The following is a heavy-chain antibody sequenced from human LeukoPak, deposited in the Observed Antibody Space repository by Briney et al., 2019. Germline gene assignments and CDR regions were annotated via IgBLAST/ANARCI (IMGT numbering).Heavy chain of an antibody. V-gene: IGHV4-59*01. CDR3: AREFTGSSFDY. CDR1: GGSISSYY. Sequence: SETLSLTCTVSGGSISSYYWSWTRQPPGKGLEWIGYVHYTGSTKYNPSLKSRVTISVDTSKNQFSLKLSSVTAADTAVYFCAREFTGSSFDYWGQGTLVTVSS. CDR2: VHYTGST. J-gene: IGHJ4*02. D-gene: IGHD1-26*01.